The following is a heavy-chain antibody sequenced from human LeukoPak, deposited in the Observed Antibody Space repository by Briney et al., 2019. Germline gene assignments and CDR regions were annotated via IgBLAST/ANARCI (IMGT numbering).Heavy chain of an antibody. V-gene: IGHV4-4*07. D-gene: IGHD3-10*01. CDR2: ISSSGRT. CDR1: GGSISTDY. J-gene: IGHJ6*04. Sequence: SETLSLTCTVSGGSISTDYWSWIRQPAGQGLEWIGRISSSGRTNYNPALKSRVTTSLDTSKNQFSLKLISVTAADTAVYYCARVIIDDVWGKGTTVTVSS. CDR3: ARVIIDDV.